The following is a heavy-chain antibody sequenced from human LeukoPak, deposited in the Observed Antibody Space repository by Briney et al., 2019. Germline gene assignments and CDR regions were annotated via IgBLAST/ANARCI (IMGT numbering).Heavy chain of an antibody. Sequence: SETLSLTCAVYGGSFSGYYWSWIRQPPGKGLEWIGEINHSGSTNYNPSLKSRVTKSVDTSKNQFSLKLSSVTAADTAVYYCARGIRRIAAAGSRFDYWGQGTLVTVSS. D-gene: IGHD6-13*01. V-gene: IGHV4-34*01. CDR1: GGSFSGYY. CDR2: INHSGST. J-gene: IGHJ4*02. CDR3: ARGIRRIAAAGSRFDY.